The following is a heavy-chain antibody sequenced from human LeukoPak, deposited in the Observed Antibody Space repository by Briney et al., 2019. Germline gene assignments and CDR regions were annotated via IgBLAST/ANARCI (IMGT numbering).Heavy chain of an antibody. Sequence: PSETLSHICTVSGGSISSNYWSWIRQPPGKGLEWIGYIHYSGSTNYNPSLKSRVTISVDKSKNQFSLKLSSVTAADTAVYYCARLTGARGSYFTEEVDWIAPGGQGTLVTVSS. CDR1: GGSISSNY. J-gene: IGHJ5*02. CDR2: IHYSGST. V-gene: IGHV4-59*08. CDR3: ARLTGARGSYFTEEVDWIAP. D-gene: IGHD1-26*01.